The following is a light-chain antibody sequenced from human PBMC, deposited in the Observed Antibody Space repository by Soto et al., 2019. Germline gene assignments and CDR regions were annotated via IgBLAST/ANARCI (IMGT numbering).Light chain of an antibody. CDR2: DVS. CDR3: CSHAGTYAFRV. CDR1: SGDVGGSDY. J-gene: IGLJ1*01. V-gene: IGLV2-11*01. Sequence: QSVLTQPRSVSGSPGQSVTISCTGSSGDVGGSDYVSWFQHYPGKAPKLMIYDVSRRPSGVPDRFSGSKSGNTASLTISGLQAEDEADYYCCSHAGTYAFRVFGTGTKITVL.